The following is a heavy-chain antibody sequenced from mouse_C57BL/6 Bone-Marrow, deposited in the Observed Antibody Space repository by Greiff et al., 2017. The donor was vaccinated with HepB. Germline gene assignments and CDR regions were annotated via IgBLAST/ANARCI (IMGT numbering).Heavy chain of an antibody. CDR3: ARSYSNPVDY. V-gene: IGHV1-55*01. J-gene: IGHJ4*01. Sequence: QVQLQQPGAELVKPGASVKISCKASGYTFTNYWITWVKQRPGQGLEWIGDIYPGSGSTNYNEKFKSKATLTVDTSSSTAYMQRSSLTSEDSAVYYSARSYSNPVDYWGQGTSVTVSS. CDR1: GYTFTNYW. CDR2: IYPGSGST. D-gene: IGHD2-5*01.